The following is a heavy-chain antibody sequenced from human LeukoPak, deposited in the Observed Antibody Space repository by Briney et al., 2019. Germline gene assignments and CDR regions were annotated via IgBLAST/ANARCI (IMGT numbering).Heavy chain of an antibody. D-gene: IGHD6-13*01. J-gene: IGHJ4*02. CDR2: IYYSGST. Sequence: SETLSLTCTVSGGSISSYYWSWIRQPPGKGLEWIGYIYYSGSTNYNPSLKSRVTISVDTSKNQFSLKLSSVTAADTAVYYCASVIAAAGGVDYWGQGTLVTVSS. CDR1: GGSISSYY. V-gene: IGHV4-59*08. CDR3: ASVIAAAGGVDY.